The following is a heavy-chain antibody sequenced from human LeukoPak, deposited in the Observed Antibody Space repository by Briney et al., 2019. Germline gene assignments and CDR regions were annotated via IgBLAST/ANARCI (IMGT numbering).Heavy chain of an antibody. Sequence: GESLRLSCGASGLTVSSYAMSWVRQAPGKGLEWVSTIIGSAVNTYYADSVKGRFTISRDDSKNTVYLQMNSLRAEDTAVYYCAKGGITGTDWFDPWGQGTLVTVSS. CDR1: GLTVSSYA. CDR2: IIGSAVNT. CDR3: AKGGITGTDWFDP. D-gene: IGHD1-7*01. V-gene: IGHV3-23*01. J-gene: IGHJ5*02.